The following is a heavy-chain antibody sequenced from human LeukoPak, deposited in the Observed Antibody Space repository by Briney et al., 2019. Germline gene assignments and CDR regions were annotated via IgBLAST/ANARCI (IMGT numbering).Heavy chain of an antibody. CDR1: GGSISSGGYS. J-gene: IGHJ5*02. CDR2: IYHSGST. V-gene: IGHV4-30-2*01. Sequence: PSQTLSLTCAVSGGSISSGGYSWSWIRQPPGKGLEWIGYIYHSGSTYYNPSLKSRVTISVDRSKNQFSLKLSSVTAADTAVYYCARRVTMVRGVKNWLDPWGQGTLVTVSS. D-gene: IGHD3-10*01. CDR3: ARRVTMVRGVKNWLDP.